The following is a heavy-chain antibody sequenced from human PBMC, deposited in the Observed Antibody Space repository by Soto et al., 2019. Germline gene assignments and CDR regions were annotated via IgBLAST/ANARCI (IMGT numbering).Heavy chain of an antibody. J-gene: IGHJ4*02. CDR3: ASDRSLGSNWYYYLES. D-gene: IGHD3-16*01. CDR2: VSSSSSNI. CDR1: GFTFSSRA. V-gene: IGHV3-48*02. Sequence: LSLSCTASGFTFSSRAMNWVRQFPGRGLEWVSYVSSSSSNIDYADSVKGRFTVSRDNAKNSPYLQMNTLRDEDTAVYYCASDRSLGSNWYYYLESWGQGTLVTVSS.